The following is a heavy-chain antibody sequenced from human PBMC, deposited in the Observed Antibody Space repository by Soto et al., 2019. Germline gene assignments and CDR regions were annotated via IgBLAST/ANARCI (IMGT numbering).Heavy chain of an antibody. CDR1: GGSSSGYY. D-gene: IGHD2-2*01. Sequence: SETLSLTCAVYGGSSSGYYWSWIRQPPGKGLEWIGEINHSGSTNYNPSLKSRVTISVDTSKNQFSLKLSSVTAADTAVYYCARACGARGRRYCSSTSCYAPVQKYYFDYWGQGTLVTVSS. J-gene: IGHJ4*02. CDR2: INHSGST. CDR3: ARACGARGRRYCSSTSCYAPVQKYYFDY. V-gene: IGHV4-34*01.